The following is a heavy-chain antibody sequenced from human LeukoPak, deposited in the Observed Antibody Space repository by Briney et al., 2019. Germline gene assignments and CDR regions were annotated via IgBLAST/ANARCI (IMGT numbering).Heavy chain of an antibody. CDR3: ARGWELMVD. D-gene: IGHD1-26*01. V-gene: IGHV4-59*01. CDR2: VYHSGST. J-gene: IGHJ4*02. Sequence: SETLSLTCTVSGGSITNYYWSWIRQPPGEGLEWIGYVYHSGSTNYNPSHKSRVTVSVDMAKNQISLKMSSVTAADTAVYYCARGWELMVDWGQGTLVTVSS. CDR1: GGSITNYY.